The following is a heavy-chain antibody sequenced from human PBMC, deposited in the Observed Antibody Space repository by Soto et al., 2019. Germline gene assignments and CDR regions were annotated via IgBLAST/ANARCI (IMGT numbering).Heavy chain of an antibody. CDR2: IYWDDDK. V-gene: IGHV2-5*02. Sequence: QITLKESGPTLVKPTQTLTLTCTFSGFSLSTSGVGVGWIRQPPGKALEWLALIYWDDDKRYSPSLKSRLTIPKDPSKNQVVPTMTNIDPVDTATYSCAHRVYYYDSSGYYSYGGYFQHWGQGTLVTVSS. CDR1: GFSLSTSGVG. J-gene: IGHJ1*01. CDR3: AHRVYYYDSSGYYSYGGYFQH. D-gene: IGHD3-22*01.